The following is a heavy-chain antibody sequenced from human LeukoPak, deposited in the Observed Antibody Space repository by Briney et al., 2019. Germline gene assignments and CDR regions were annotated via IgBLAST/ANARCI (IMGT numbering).Heavy chain of an antibody. J-gene: IGHJ5*02. CDR3: ARGYYDILTGYFRFDP. CDR1: GGSISDYY. Sequence: PSETLSLTCTVSGGSISDYYWSWIRQPPGKGLEWIGFIYYSGSTNYNPSLKSRVTISVDTSKNQFSLKLSSVTAADTAVYYCARGYYDILTGYFRFDPWGQGTLVTVSS. D-gene: IGHD3-9*01. V-gene: IGHV4-59*08. CDR2: IYYSGST.